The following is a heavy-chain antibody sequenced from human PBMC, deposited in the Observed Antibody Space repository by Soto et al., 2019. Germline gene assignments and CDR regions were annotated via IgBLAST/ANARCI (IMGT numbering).Heavy chain of an antibody. CDR1: GFTFSSYS. J-gene: IGHJ6*02. CDR2: ISSSSSTI. CDR3: ARAYGSGTHPDHYYYYYGMDV. V-gene: IGHV3-48*02. Sequence: LRLSCAASGFTFSSYSMNWVRQAPGKGLEWVSYISSSSSTIYYADSVKGRFTISRDNAKNSLYLQMNSLRDEDTAVYYCARAYGSGTHPDHYYYYYGMDVWGQGTTVTVSS. D-gene: IGHD3-10*01.